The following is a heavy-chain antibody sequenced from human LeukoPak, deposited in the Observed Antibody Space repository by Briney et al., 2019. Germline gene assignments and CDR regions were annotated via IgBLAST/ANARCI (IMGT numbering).Heavy chain of an antibody. V-gene: IGHV1-69*05. D-gene: IGHD4-23*01. CDR1: GYTFTGYY. Sequence: GASVKVSCKASGYTFTGYYMHWVRQAPGQGLEWMGGIIPIFGTANYAQKFQGRVTITTDESTSTAYMELSSLRSEDTAVYYCARGQVKFNYYYYYMDVWGKGTTVTVSS. J-gene: IGHJ6*03. CDR3: ARGQVKFNYYYYYMDV. CDR2: IIPIFGTA.